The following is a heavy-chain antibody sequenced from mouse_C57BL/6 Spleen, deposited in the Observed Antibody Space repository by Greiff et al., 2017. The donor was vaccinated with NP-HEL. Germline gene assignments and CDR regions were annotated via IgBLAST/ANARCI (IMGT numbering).Heavy chain of an antibody. D-gene: IGHD1-1*01. CDR3: ARNYGSSYDYAMDY. CDR2: ISGGGGNS. CDR1: GFPFSSYT. J-gene: IGHJ4*01. V-gene: IGHV5-9*01. Sequence: EVQVVESGGGLVKPGGSLKLSCAASGFPFSSYTMSCVRQTPEKRLAWVATISGGGGNSFYPDSVKGLFTISRDNTKNTLYLKMSSLRADDTALYYCARNYGSSYDYAMDYWGQGTSVTVSS.